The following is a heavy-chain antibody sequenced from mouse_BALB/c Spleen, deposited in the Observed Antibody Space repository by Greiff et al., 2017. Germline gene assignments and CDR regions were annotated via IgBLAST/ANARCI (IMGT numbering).Heavy chain of an antibody. D-gene: IGHD2-2*01. Sequence: VKLMESGPGLVAPSQSLSITCTVSGFSLTSYGVHWVRQPPGKGLEWLGVIWAGGSTNYNSALMSRLSISKDNSKSQVFLKMNSLQTDDTAMYYCARVVTPYYYAMDYWGQGTSVTVSS. V-gene: IGHV2-9*02. J-gene: IGHJ4*01. CDR1: GFSLTSYG. CDR2: IWAGGST. CDR3: ARVVTPYYYAMDY.